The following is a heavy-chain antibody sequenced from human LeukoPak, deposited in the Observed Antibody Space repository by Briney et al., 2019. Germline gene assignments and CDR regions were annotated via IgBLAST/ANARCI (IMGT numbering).Heavy chain of an antibody. CDR2: IYSGEST. CDR1: GFTVSTNY. CDR3: ARVGDHYHWYFDL. J-gene: IGHJ2*01. D-gene: IGHD3-10*01. V-gene: IGHV3-53*01. Sequence: GGSLTLSCAASGFTVSTNYMSWVRQAPGKGRECISIIYSGESTYYADSVEGRFIVSRDISKNTVYLQMNSLRVDDTAVYSCARVGDHYHWYFDLWGRGTLVTVSS.